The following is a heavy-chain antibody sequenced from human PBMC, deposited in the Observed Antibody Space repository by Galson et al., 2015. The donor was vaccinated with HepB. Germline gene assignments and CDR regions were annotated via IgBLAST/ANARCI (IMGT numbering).Heavy chain of an antibody. CDR1: GFTFSSFA. CDR3: AREEDGADFDY. J-gene: IGHJ4*02. Sequence: SLRLSCAASGFTFSSFALHWVRQAPGKGLEWVAIISYDGSNKYYADSVKGRFTISRDNSKNTLYLQMNSLRAEDTAVYYCAREEDGADFDYWGQGTLVTVSS. CDR2: ISYDGSNK. D-gene: IGHD4/OR15-4a*01. V-gene: IGHV3-30-3*01.